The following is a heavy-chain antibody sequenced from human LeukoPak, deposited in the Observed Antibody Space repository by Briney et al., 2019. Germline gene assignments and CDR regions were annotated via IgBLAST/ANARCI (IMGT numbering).Heavy chain of an antibody. D-gene: IGHD4-17*01. V-gene: IGHV1-46*01. CDR2: INPSGAST. Sequence: ASVKVSCKASGYTSTSYYMHWVRQAPGQGLEWMGIINPSGASTSYAQKFQGRVTMTRDTSTSTVYMELSSLRSEDTAVYYCARDPYGAKIGSWYFDLWGRGTLVTVSS. CDR3: ARDPYGAKIGSWYFDL. CDR1: GYTSTSYY. J-gene: IGHJ2*01.